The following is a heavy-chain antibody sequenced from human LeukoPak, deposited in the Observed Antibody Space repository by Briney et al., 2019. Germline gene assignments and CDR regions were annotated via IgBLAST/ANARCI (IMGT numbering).Heavy chain of an antibody. J-gene: IGHJ4*02. V-gene: IGHV3-48*01. D-gene: IGHD4-23*01. Sequence: PGGSLRLSCAASGFTFSTYSMNWVRQAPGKGLEWVSYISSSSSAIHYADSVKGRFTISRDNAKNSLYLQMNSLRAEDTAVYYCARYYGGNSACDYSGQGTLVTVSS. CDR2: ISSSSSAI. CDR3: ARYYGGNSACDY. CDR1: GFTFSTYS.